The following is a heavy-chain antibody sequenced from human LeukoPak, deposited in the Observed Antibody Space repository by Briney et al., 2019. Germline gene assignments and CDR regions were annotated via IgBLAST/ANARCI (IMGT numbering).Heavy chain of an antibody. J-gene: IGHJ4*02. CDR1: GFTFSTYA. CDR2: ISYDGSNK. V-gene: IGHV3-30*04. D-gene: IGHD1-26*01. CDR3: ARVSGNYQFDY. Sequence: PGGSLRLSCGASGFTFSTYAMHWVRQAPGKGLECVAVISYDGSNKYYADSVKGRFTISRDNYKNTLYLQMNSLRPEDTAVYYCARVSGNYQFDYWGQGTLVTVSS.